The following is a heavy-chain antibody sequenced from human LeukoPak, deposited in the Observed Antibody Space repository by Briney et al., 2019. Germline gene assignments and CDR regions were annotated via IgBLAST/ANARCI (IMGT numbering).Heavy chain of an antibody. J-gene: IGHJ5*02. CDR1: GGTFSSYA. CDR2: IIPILGIA. CDR3: ARDPGPYYDFWSANNWFDP. Sequence: SVKVSCKASGGTFSSYAISWVRQAPGQGLEWMGRIIPILGIANYAQKFQGRVTITADKSTSTAYMKLSSLRSEDTAVYYCARDPGPYYDFWSANNWFDPWGQGTLVTVSS. V-gene: IGHV1-69*04. D-gene: IGHD3-3*01.